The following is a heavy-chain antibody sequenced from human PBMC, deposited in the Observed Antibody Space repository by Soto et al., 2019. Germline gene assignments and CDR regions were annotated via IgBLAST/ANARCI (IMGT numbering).Heavy chain of an antibody. J-gene: IGHJ6*02. Sequence: QVQLVESGGGVVQPGRSLRLSCAASGFTFSNYGIHWVRQAPGKGLEWVAVISYDGSNKYYADSVKGRFTISRDNSKNTLSLQMNSLRDEDTAVYYCAKDIALVRGVIIDMDVWGQGTTVTVSS. V-gene: IGHV3-30*18. D-gene: IGHD3-10*01. CDR3: AKDIALVRGVIIDMDV. CDR1: GFTFSNYG. CDR2: ISYDGSNK.